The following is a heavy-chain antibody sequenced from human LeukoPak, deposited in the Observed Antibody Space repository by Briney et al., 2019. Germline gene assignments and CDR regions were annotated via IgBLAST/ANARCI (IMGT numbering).Heavy chain of an antibody. V-gene: IGHV4-38-2*02. D-gene: IGHD5-18*01. CDR1: GYSISSGYY. J-gene: IGHJ4*02. Sequence: SETLSLTCTVSGYSISSGYYWGWIRQPPGKGLEWIGGIYHSGSTYYNPSLKSRVTISVDTSKNQFSLKLSSVTAADTAVYYCARLRGYSYGHFDYWGQATLVTVSS. CDR2: IYHSGST. CDR3: ARLRGYSYGHFDY.